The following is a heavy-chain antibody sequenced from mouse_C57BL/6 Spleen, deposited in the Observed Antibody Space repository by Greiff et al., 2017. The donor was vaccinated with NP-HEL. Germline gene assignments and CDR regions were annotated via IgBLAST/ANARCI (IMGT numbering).Heavy chain of an antibody. CDR1: GYTFTNYW. Sequence: QVQLQQSGAELVRPGTSVKMSCKASGYTFTNYWIGWAKQRPGHGLEWIGDIYPGGGYTNYNEKFKGKATLTADKSSSTAYMQFSSLTSEDSAIYYCARVTGTYAMDYWGQGTSVTVSS. D-gene: IGHD4-1*01. CDR2: IYPGGGYT. J-gene: IGHJ4*01. V-gene: IGHV1-63*01. CDR3: ARVTGTYAMDY.